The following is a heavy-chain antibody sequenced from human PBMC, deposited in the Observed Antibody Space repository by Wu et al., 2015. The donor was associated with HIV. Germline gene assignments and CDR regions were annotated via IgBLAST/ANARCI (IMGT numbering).Heavy chain of an antibody. D-gene: IGHD2-15*01. Sequence: QVQLVQSGAGVKKPGSSVKVSCKASGGSFSDYAISWVRQAPGQGLEWMGRIIPMYGKPIDAQKFQGRITITADDSTSTVDMELSSLRSEGTAVYFCARDRDGGGFYYGMDGWGQGTTVTVSS. J-gene: IGHJ6*02. CDR2: IIPMYGKP. CDR3: ARDRDGGGFYYGMDG. V-gene: IGHV1-69*13. CDR1: GGSFSDYA.